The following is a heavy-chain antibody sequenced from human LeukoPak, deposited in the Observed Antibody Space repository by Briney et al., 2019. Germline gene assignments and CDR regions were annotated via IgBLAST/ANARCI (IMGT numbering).Heavy chain of an antibody. D-gene: IGHD2-15*01. V-gene: IGHV3-48*04. CDR3: AREGGGYRLFEF. J-gene: IGHJ4*02. Sequence: GGSLRLSCAASGYPFSNYGMDWVRQTPGRGLEWISYISGRATNTEYADSVKARFTISRDNAENTLYLQMDNLRAEDTAVYYCAREGGGYRLFEFWGQGLLVTVSS. CDR1: GYPFSNYG. CDR2: ISGRATNT.